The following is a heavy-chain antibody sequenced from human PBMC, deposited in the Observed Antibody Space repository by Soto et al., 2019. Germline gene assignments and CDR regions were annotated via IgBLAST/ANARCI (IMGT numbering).Heavy chain of an antibody. CDR2: ISAYNGNT. J-gene: IGHJ4*02. D-gene: IGHD3-22*01. CDR3: ARDAGDYYYDSSGYPNFDY. CDR1: GYTFTSYG. V-gene: IGHV1-18*01. Sequence: QVQLVQSGAEVKKPGASVKVSCKASGYTFTSYGISWVRQAPGQGLEWMGWISAYNGNTNYAQKLQGRVTMTTDTSTSPAYMELRSLRSDDTAVYYCARDAGDYYYDSSGYPNFDYWGQGTLVTVSS.